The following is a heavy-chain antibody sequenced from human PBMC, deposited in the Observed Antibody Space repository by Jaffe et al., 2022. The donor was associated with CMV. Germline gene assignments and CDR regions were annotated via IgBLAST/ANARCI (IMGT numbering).Heavy chain of an antibody. J-gene: IGHJ6*02. D-gene: IGHD6-6*01. Sequence: QVQLQESGPGLVKPSETLSLTCTVSGGSISSYYWSWIRQPPGKGLEWIGYIYYSGSTNYNPSLKSRVTISVDTSKNQFSLKLSSVTAADTAVYYCARDRGKQLNNYYYYGMDVWGQGTTVTVSS. V-gene: IGHV4-59*01. CDR2: IYYSGST. CDR3: ARDRGKQLNNYYYYGMDV. CDR1: GGSISSYY.